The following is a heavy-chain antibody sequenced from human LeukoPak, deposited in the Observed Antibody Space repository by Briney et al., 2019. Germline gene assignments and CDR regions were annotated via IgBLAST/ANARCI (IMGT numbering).Heavy chain of an antibody. D-gene: IGHD3-3*01. CDR2: SSWNSGSI. V-gene: IGHV3-9*01. CDR1: GFTFDDYA. J-gene: IGHJ5*02. CDR3: AKDRIAIFGVVSGFDP. Sequence: GRSLRLSCAASGFTFDDYAMHWVRQAPGKGLEWVSGSSWNSGSIGYADSVKGRFTISRDNAKNSLYLQMNSLRAEDTALYYCAKDRIAIFGVVSGFDPWGQGTLVTVSS.